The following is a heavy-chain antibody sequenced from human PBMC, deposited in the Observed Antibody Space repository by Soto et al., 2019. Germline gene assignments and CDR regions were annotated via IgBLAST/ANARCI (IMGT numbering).Heavy chain of an antibody. CDR2: IIPIFGTA. J-gene: IGHJ5*02. CDR3: ARVYYYDSSGYYGNWFDP. CDR1: GGTFSSYA. Sequence: SVKVSCKASGGTFSSYAISWVRQAPGQGLEWMGGIIPIFGTANYAQKFQGRVTITADESTSTAYMELSSLRSEDTAVYYCARVYYYDSSGYYGNWFDPWGQGTLVTV. V-gene: IGHV1-69*13. D-gene: IGHD3-22*01.